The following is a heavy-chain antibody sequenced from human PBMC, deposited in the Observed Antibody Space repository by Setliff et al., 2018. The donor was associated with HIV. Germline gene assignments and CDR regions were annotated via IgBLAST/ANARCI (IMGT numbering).Heavy chain of an antibody. J-gene: IGHJ6*03. Sequence: PGGSLRLSCTASGFTFINYEMNWVRQAPGRGLEWVSSISSSSTFIYYADSVKGRFTISRDNARNSLYLQMTSLRAEDTAVYYCAGYVDWYYMDVWGKGTTVTVSS. V-gene: IGHV3-21*01. CDR2: ISSSSTFI. D-gene: IGHD5-12*01. CDR1: GFTFINYE. CDR3: AGYVDWYYMDV.